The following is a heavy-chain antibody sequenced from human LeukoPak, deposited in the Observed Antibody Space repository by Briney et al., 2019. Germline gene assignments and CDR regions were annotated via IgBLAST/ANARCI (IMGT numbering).Heavy chain of an antibody. CDR3: ARDLHSGSYEDAFDI. J-gene: IGHJ3*02. CDR1: GFTFSSYW. CDR2: IKQDGSEK. D-gene: IGHD1-26*01. Sequence: GGSLRLSCAASGFTFSSYWMSWVRQAPGKGLEWVANIKQDGSEKYYVDSVKGRFTISRDNAKNSLYLQMNSLRAEDTTVYYCARDLHSGSYEDAFDIWGQGTMVTVSS. V-gene: IGHV3-7*01.